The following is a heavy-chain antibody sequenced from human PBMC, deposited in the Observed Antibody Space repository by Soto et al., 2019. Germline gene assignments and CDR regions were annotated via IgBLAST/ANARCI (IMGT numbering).Heavy chain of an antibody. J-gene: IGHJ4*02. CDR2: IWYDGSNK. D-gene: IGHD6-13*01. V-gene: IGHV3-33*01. CDR1: GFTFSSYG. CDR3: ARDTSSSCLDY. Sequence: QVQLVESGGGVVQPGRSLRLSCAASGFTFSSYGMHWVRQAPGKGLEWVAIIWYDGSNKYYADSVKGRFTISRDNSKNTLYLQMNSLRADDTAVYYCARDTSSSCLDYWGQGTLVTVSS.